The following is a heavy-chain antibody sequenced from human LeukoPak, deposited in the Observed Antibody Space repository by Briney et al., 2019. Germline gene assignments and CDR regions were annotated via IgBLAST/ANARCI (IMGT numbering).Heavy chain of an antibody. CDR1: GFTFSDYY. Sequence: GGSLRLSCAASGFTFSDYYMSWIRQAPGKGLEWVSYISSSGNSTYYSDSVRGRFTISRDNAKNSLHLQMNGLRAEDTAVYYCARDGGSSWYFDYWGQGTLATVSS. D-gene: IGHD6-13*01. CDR3: ARDGGSSWYFDY. CDR2: ISSSGNST. J-gene: IGHJ4*02. V-gene: IGHV3-11*04.